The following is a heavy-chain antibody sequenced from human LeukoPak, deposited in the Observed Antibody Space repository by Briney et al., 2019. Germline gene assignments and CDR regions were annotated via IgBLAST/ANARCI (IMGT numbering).Heavy chain of an antibody. CDR2: IWYDGTNE. CDR3: ASHGGL. V-gene: IGHV3-33*01. D-gene: IGHD5-12*01. Sequence: GGSLRLSCVASGFSFSSYGMHWVRQPPGKGLEWVAVIWYDGTNENYADSVKGRLTISRDNFKNTLYLQMNNLRAEDTAVFYCASHGGLWGQGTLVTVSS. CDR1: GFSFSSYG. J-gene: IGHJ4*02.